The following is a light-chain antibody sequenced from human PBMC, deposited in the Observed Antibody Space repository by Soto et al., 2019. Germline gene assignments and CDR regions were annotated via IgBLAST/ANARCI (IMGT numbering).Light chain of an antibody. Sequence: VLTQSPGTLSLSPGERATLSCRASQSINSWYLAWYQQTPGRAPRLLIYGASNRAAGIPDRFSGSASGTDFTLTITSLEPEDFAVYYCHHYDDSPPFTFGPGTKVDIK. V-gene: IGKV3-20*01. CDR3: HHYDDSPPFT. CDR1: QSINSWY. CDR2: GAS. J-gene: IGKJ3*01.